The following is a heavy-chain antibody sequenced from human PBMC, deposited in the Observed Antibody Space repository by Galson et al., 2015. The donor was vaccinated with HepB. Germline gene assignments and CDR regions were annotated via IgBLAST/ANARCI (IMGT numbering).Heavy chain of an antibody. CDR2: IYYSGST. D-gene: IGHD6-13*01. J-gene: IGHJ4*02. Sequence: ETLSLTCTVTGCSISSSRYYWGWVRQPPGKVLEWIGSIYYSGSTYYNPPLKRRVTITVDTSKNQFSLKLSTVTAADTAVYYCAASIAAAGTGYWGQGTLVTVSS. CDR3: AASIAAAGTGY. CDR1: GCSISSSRYY. V-gene: IGHV4-39*01.